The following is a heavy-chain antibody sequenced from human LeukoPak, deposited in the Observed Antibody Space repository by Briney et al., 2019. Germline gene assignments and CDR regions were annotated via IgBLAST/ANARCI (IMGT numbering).Heavy chain of an antibody. CDR3: AKEGRIVVVITFFDY. D-gene: IGHD3-22*01. CDR2: ISGSGGST. J-gene: IGHJ4*02. CDR1: GFTFNIYA. V-gene: IGHV3-23*01. Sequence: GGSLRLSCAASGFTFNIYAMSWVRQTPGKGLEWVSAISGSGGSTYYADSVKGRFTISRDNSKNTLYLQMNSLRAEETAVYYCAKEGRIVVVITFFDYWGQGTLVTVSS.